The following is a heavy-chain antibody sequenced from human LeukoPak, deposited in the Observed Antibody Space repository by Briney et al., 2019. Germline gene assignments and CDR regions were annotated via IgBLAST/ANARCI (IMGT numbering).Heavy chain of an antibody. CDR3: AIGSSEDYFDY. V-gene: IGHV1-69*05. CDR1: GCTFSIYA. Sequence: GASVKVSCKSSGCTFSIYAISWVRQAPGQGLEWMGGIIPIFGTANYAQKYQGRVTITTDESTSTAYMELSSLRSEATAVYYCAIGSSEDYFDYWGQGTLVTVSS. J-gene: IGHJ4*02. D-gene: IGHD1-26*01. CDR2: IIPIFGTA.